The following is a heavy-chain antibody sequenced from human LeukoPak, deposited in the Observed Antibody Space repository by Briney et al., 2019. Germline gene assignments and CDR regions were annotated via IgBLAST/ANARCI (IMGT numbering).Heavy chain of an antibody. CDR1: GFTFSNYW. V-gene: IGHV3-74*01. D-gene: IGHD2-15*01. Sequence: GGSLRLSCVASGFTFSNYWMHWVRQPPGKGLVWVSRIYVDGRTTNYADSVKGRFTISRDNSKNTLYLQMNSLRAEDTAVYYCARCIGYCRIYGMDVWGQGTTVTVSS. J-gene: IGHJ6*02. CDR3: ARCIGYCRIYGMDV. CDR2: IYVDGRTT.